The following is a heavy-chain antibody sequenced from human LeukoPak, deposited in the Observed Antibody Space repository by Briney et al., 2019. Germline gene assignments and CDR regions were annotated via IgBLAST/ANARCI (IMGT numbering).Heavy chain of an antibody. Sequence: GGSLRLSCAASGFTVSSNYMSWVRQAPGKGLEWVSVIYSGGSPYYADSVKGRFTISRHNSKNTLYLQMNSLRAEDTAVYYCARDIYYVGGPGPYWGQGTLVTVSS. CDR1: GFTVSSNY. CDR3: ARDIYYVGGPGPY. CDR2: IYSGGSP. D-gene: IGHD3-10*02. V-gene: IGHV3-53*01. J-gene: IGHJ4*02.